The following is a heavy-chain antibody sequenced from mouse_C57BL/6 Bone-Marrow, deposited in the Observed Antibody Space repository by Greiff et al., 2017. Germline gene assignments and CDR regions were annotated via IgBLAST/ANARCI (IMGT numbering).Heavy chain of an antibody. Sequence: EVQLVESGPGLVKPSPSLSLTCSVTGYSITSGYYWNWIRQFPGNKLEWMGYISYDGSNNYNPSLKNRISITRDTSKNPFFLKLNSVTTEDTATYYCARERYGNYAWFAYWGQGTLVTVSA. CDR1: GYSITSGYY. CDR3: ARERYGNYAWFAY. V-gene: IGHV3-6*01. D-gene: IGHD2-10*02. J-gene: IGHJ3*01. CDR2: ISYDGSN.